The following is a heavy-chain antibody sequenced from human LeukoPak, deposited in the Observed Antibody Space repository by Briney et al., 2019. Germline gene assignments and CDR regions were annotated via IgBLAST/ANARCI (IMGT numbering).Heavy chain of an antibody. CDR2: IYHSGST. Sequence: PSETLSLTCAVSGYSLSSGYYWGWIRQPPGKGLEWIGSIYHSGSTYYNPSLKSRVTISVDTSKNHFSPKLSSVTAADTAVYYCARHKYSGSYHYYYYYYMDVWGKGTTVTVSS. CDR1: GYSLSSGYY. J-gene: IGHJ6*03. V-gene: IGHV4-38-2*01. CDR3: ARHKYSGSYHYYYYYYMDV. D-gene: IGHD1-26*01.